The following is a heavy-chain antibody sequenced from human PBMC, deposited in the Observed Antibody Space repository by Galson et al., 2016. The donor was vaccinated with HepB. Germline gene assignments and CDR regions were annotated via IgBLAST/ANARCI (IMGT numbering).Heavy chain of an antibody. J-gene: IGHJ4*02. Sequence: PALVKPTQTLTRTCTFPGFSLTTTGMCVSWIRQPPGKALEWLALIDWEDDKYYSTSLKTRLTISKDTSENQVVLTMINMDPVDTATYYCARKGRGGYGYEYYFDYWGQGTLVTVSS. CDR1: GFSLTTTGMC. CDR2: IDWEDDK. CDR3: ARKGRGGYGYEYYFDY. V-gene: IGHV2-70*01. D-gene: IGHD5-12*01.